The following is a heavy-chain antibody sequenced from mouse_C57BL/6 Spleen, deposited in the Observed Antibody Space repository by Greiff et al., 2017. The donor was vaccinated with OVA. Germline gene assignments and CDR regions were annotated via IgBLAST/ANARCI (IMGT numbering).Heavy chain of an antibody. Sequence: EVMLVESGGGLVKPGGSLKLSCAASGFTFSDYGMHWVRQAPEKGLEWVAYISSGSSTIYYADTVRGRFTISRDNAKNTLFLQMTSLRSEDTAMYYCARGNWVYFDYWGQGTTLTVSS. CDR2: ISSGSSTI. V-gene: IGHV5-17*01. J-gene: IGHJ2*01. CDR1: GFTFSDYG. CDR3: ARGNWVYFDY. D-gene: IGHD4-1*01.